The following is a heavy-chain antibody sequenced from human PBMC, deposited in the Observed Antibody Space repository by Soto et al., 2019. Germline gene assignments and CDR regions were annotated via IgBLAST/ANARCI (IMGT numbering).Heavy chain of an antibody. D-gene: IGHD1-26*01. CDR2: IYPGDSDR. CDR3: VRYRSRDYYYGTDV. CDR1: GYTFDNYW. Sequence: PGESLKIACKGSGYTFDNYWIGWVRQMPGKGLEWMAIIYPGDSDRRYSPSFQGQVTISADQSISTDYLQWSSLKASDNANYYCVRYRSRDYYYGTDVWGKGTTVTVSS. V-gene: IGHV5-51*01. J-gene: IGHJ6*04.